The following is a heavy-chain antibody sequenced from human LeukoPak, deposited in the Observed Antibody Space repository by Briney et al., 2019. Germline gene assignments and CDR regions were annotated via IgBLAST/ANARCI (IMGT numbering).Heavy chain of an antibody. Sequence: PGGSLRLSCAASGFTFSSCAMSWVRQAPGKGLEWVSAISPSGATSFYADSVKGRFTISRDNSKNTLYLQVNSLRAEDTAVYYCATRYSSSSSFGYWGQGTLVTVSS. CDR2: ISPSGATS. V-gene: IGHV3-23*01. J-gene: IGHJ4*02. CDR3: ATRYSSSSSFGY. D-gene: IGHD6-6*01. CDR1: GFTFSSCA.